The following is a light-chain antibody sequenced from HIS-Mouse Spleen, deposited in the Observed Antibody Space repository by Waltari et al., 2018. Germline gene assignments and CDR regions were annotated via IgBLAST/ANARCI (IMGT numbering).Light chain of an antibody. CDR2: DDS. J-gene: IGLJ1*01. CDR1: NIGRKR. V-gene: IGLV3-21*02. CDR3: QVWDSSSDRV. Sequence: SYVLTQPPSVSVAPGQTARTTCGGNNIGRKRVHWYQQKPGQAPVLVVYDDSDRPSGIPERFSGSNSGNTATLTISRVEAGDEADYYCQVWDSSSDRVFGTGTKVTVL.